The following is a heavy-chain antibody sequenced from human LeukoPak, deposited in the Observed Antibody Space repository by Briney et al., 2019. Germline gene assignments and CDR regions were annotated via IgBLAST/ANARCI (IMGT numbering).Heavy chain of an antibody. Sequence: KPSETLSLTCTVSGGSISSYYWSWIRQPPGKGLEWIGYIYYSGSTNYNPSLKSRVTISVDTSKNQFSLKLSSVTAADTAVYYCARVLEGYSSGWYEGADASDIWGQGTMVTVSS. CDR1: GGSISSYY. CDR3: ARVLEGYSSGWYEGADASDI. D-gene: IGHD6-19*01. V-gene: IGHV4-59*01. CDR2: IYYSGST. J-gene: IGHJ3*02.